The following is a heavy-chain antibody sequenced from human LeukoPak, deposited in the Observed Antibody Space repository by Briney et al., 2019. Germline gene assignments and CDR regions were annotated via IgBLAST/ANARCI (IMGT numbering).Heavy chain of an antibody. V-gene: IGHV3-30-3*01. CDR1: GFTFSSYA. CDR2: ISYDGSNK. J-gene: IGHJ3*02. D-gene: IGHD6-13*01. CDR3: AVCQLLHDCIAAAGTAPWDAFDI. Sequence: PGRSLRLSCAASGFTFSSYAMHWVRQAPGKGLEWVAVISYDGSNKYYADSVKGRFTISRDNSKNTLYLQMNSLRADDTAVYYCAVCQLLHDCIAAAGTAPWDAFDIWGQGTMVTVSS.